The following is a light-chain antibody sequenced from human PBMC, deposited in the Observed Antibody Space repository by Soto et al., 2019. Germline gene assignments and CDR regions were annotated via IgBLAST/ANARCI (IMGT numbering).Light chain of an antibody. V-gene: IGKV3D-15*01. CDR3: KQFNNWPPA. J-gene: IGKJ1*01. Sequence: EIVMTQSPTILSVSPGERAALSCRASQSVSSNLAWYQQKPGQAPRLLIYGVYTRAPGIPARFSGSGSGTEFTLTISSLQSEDFAVYYCKQFNNWPPAFGQGTKVDIK. CDR2: GVY. CDR1: QSVSSN.